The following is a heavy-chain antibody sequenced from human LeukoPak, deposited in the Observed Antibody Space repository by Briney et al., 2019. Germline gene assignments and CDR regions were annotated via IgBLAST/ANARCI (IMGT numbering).Heavy chain of an antibody. J-gene: IGHJ4*02. D-gene: IGHD4-11*01. Sequence: GGSLRLSCTASGFTFSSYAMNWVRQAPGKGLEWVSGIGAGGTFTYYADSVKGRFTISRDNSRNTLYLQMNSLRADDTAVYYCAKGLDYTTYGYYFDYWGQGTLVTVSS. CDR3: AKGLDYTTYGYYFDY. V-gene: IGHV3-23*01. CDR1: GFTFSSYA. CDR2: IGAGGTFT.